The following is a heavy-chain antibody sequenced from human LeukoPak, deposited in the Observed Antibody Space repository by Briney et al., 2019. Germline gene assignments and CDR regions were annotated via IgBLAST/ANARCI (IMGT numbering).Heavy chain of an antibody. CDR1: GFTFSSYT. D-gene: IGHD3-16*01. CDR3: ARISLAFGMDV. CDR2: ISYDANKQ. J-gene: IGHJ6*02. V-gene: IGHV3-30-3*01. Sequence: GGSLRLSCAVSGFTFSSYTMHWVRQAPGKGLEWVALISYDANKQFQSDSVKGRFTISRDNSKNTLYLQMNSLRVEDTAVYYCARISLAFGMDVWGQGTTVIVSS.